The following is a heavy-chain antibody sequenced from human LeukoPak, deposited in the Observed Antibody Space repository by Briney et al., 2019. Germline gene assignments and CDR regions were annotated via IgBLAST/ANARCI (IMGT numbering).Heavy chain of an antibody. V-gene: IGHV3-9*01. CDR1: GFTFDDYA. CDR3: AKSAGGGGWYPFDY. J-gene: IGHJ4*02. D-gene: IGHD6-19*01. CDR2: INWNSGSI. Sequence: PGRSLRLSCAASGFTFDDYAMHWVRQAPGKGLDWVSGINWNSGSIAYADSVKGRFTISRDNAKNSLYLQMNSLRAEDTALYYCAKSAGGGGWYPFDYWGQGTLVTVSS.